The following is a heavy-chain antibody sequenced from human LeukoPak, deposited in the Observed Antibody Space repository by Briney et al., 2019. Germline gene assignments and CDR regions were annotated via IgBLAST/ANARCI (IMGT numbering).Heavy chain of an antibody. CDR2: IFYSGST. V-gene: IGHV4-39*01. D-gene: IGHD4-23*01. CDR3: ARHAPGMTTVVTRHFDY. J-gene: IGHJ4*02. Sequence: SETLSLTCTVSGDSISSSSYYWGWIRQPPGKGLEWIGSIFYSGSTYYNPSLKSRVTISVEMSQNQFSLRLSSVTAAETAVYYCARHAPGMTTVVTRHFDYWGQGTLVTVSS. CDR1: GDSISSSSYY.